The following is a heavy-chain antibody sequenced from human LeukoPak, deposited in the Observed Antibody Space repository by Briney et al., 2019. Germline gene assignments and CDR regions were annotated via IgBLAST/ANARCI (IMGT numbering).Heavy chain of an antibody. CDR2: IYYSGST. D-gene: IGHD3-10*01. CDR1: GGSISSYY. J-gene: IGHJ1*01. V-gene: IGHV4-59*01. Sequence: SETLSLTCTVSGGSISSYYWSWIRQPPGKGLEWIGYIYYSGSTNYNPSLKSRVTISVDTSKNQFSLKLSSVTAADTAVYYCASTLHYYGTAEYFQHWGQGTLVTVSS. CDR3: ASTLHYYGTAEYFQH.